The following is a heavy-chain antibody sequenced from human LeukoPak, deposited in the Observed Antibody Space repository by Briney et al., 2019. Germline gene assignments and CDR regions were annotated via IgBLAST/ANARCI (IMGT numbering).Heavy chain of an antibody. CDR2: ISPFIGNT. CDR3: ASDLGYRGYDAFDY. J-gene: IGHJ4*02. CDR1: GCTFTSYA. D-gene: IGHD5-12*01. V-gene: IGHV1-18*01. Sequence: ASVKVSCKASGCTFTSYAISWVRQAPGQGLEWMGWISPFIGNTNYAQKLQGRVTMTTDKSTSTAYMELRSLRSDDTGVYYCASDLGYRGYDAFDYRGQGTLLT.